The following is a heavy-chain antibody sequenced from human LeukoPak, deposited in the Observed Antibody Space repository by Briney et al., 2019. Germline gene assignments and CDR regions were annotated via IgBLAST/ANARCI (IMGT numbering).Heavy chain of an antibody. D-gene: IGHD6-13*01. CDR3: ASEGSSSEDAFDI. CDR2: IYYSGGT. Sequence: SETLSLTCTVSGGSISSYYWSWIRQPPGKGLEWIGYIYYSGGTNYNPSLKSRVTISVDTSKNQFSLKLSSVTAADTAVYYCASEGSSSEDAFDIWGQGTMVTVSS. CDR1: GGSISSYY. V-gene: IGHV4-59*01. J-gene: IGHJ3*02.